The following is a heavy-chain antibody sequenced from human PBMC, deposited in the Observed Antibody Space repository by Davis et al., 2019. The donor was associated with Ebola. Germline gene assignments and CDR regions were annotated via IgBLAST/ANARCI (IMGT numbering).Heavy chain of an antibody. J-gene: IGHJ4*02. Sequence: ASVKVSCKASGYSFISYGISWLRQAPGQGLEWMGWITTYNGNTDYSQKVQGRVTMTTDTSTTTVYMELSSLTSDDTAVYYCVRGHSGSYDYWGQGTLVTVSS. D-gene: IGHD1-26*01. CDR1: GYSFISYG. CDR2: ITTYNGNT. V-gene: IGHV1-18*01. CDR3: VRGHSGSYDY.